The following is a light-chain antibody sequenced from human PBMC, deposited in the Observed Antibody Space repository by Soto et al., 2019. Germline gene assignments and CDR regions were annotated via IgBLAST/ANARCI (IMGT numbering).Light chain of an antibody. CDR3: QQYITCLWA. CDR1: QNIRTW. V-gene: IGKV1-5*03. J-gene: IGKJ1*01. Sequence: MTQSPGTLSASVGDRVTMTCRASQNIRTWLAWYQQKPGKAPRLLMYQASSLKSGVPSRFSGSGSETELAITVTRMHTDDTATYLWQQYITCLWAFGQGTKRDIK. CDR2: QAS.